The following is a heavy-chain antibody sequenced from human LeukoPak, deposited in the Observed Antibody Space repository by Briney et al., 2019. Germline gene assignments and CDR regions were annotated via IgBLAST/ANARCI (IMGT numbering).Heavy chain of an antibody. CDR3: ARAIAATPNWFDP. Sequence: GRSLRLSCAASGFTFSSYAMHWVRQAPGKGLEWVAVTSYDGSNKYYADSVKGRFTISRDNSKNTLYLQMNSLRAEDTAVYYCARAIAATPNWFDPWGQGTLVTVSS. CDR1: GFTFSSYA. CDR2: TSYDGSNK. J-gene: IGHJ5*02. V-gene: IGHV3-30-3*01. D-gene: IGHD2-15*01.